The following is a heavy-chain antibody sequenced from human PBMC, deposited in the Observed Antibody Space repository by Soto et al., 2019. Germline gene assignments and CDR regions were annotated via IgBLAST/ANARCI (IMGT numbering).Heavy chain of an antibody. J-gene: IGHJ6*02. CDR1: GGSISSGGYY. V-gene: IGHV4-31*03. CDR2: IYYSGST. D-gene: IGHD3-3*01. CDR3: ARDSGYDFWSGYYPFYYGMDV. Sequence: SETLSLTCTVSGGSISSGGYYWSWIRQHPXKGLEWIGYIYYSGSTYYNPSLKSRVTISVDTSKNQFSLKLSSVTAADTAVYYCARDSGYDFWSGYYPFYYGMDVWGQGTTVTVCS.